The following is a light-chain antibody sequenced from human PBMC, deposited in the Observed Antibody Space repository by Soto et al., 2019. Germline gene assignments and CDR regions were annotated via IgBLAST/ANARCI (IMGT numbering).Light chain of an antibody. Sequence: EFVLTQSPGTLSLSPGERATLSCRTSQSVSSNQLAWYQQKPGQPPRLLIYGASIRTTGIPDRFSGSGSGTNFTLTISRLETEDFAVYYCQQYGGSPGTFGQETKVEIK. V-gene: IGKV3-20*01. J-gene: IGKJ1*01. CDR1: QSVSSNQ. CDR3: QQYGGSPGT. CDR2: GAS.